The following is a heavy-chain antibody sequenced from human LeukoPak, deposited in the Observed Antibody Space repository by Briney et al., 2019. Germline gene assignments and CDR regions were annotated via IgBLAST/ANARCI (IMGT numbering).Heavy chain of an antibody. J-gene: IGHJ4*02. CDR2: ISYDGSNK. CDR1: GFTFSNYA. CDR3: ARDWTLNY. Sequence: GGSLRLSCAASGFTFSNYAMHWVRQAPGKGLEWVAVISYDGSNKYYADSVKDRFTISRDNSQNTLYLQLNSLRAEDTAVYYCARDWTLNYWGQGTLVTVSS. D-gene: IGHD3/OR15-3a*01. V-gene: IGHV3-30-3*01.